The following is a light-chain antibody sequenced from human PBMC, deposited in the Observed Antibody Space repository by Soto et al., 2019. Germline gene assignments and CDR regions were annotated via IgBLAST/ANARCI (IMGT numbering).Light chain of an antibody. CDR3: QQTYTAAN. Sequence: IQMTQSPSTLSASVGDRVTITCRASQSISTWLAWYQQKPGKAPKLLIFAASNLQSGVPSRFSGSGSGTDFTLTINSLQPEDFATYYCQQTYTAANFGQGTRLEIK. CDR1: QSISTW. V-gene: IGKV1-39*01. CDR2: AAS. J-gene: IGKJ5*01.